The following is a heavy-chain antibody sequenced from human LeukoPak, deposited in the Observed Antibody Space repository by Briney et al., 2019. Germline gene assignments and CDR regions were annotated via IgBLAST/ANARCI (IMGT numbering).Heavy chain of an antibody. D-gene: IGHD6-19*01. Sequence: GGSLRLSCEASGFAFSSSSMNWVRQAPGKGLEWVSCISGSSDIIYYTDSVKGRFTISRDNAKNSLYLQMNSLRAEDTAVYYCASVVPNSSGWYWWVYWGQGTLVTVSS. V-gene: IGHV3-48*01. CDR1: GFAFSSSS. CDR2: ISGSSDII. CDR3: ASVVPNSSGWYWWVY. J-gene: IGHJ4*02.